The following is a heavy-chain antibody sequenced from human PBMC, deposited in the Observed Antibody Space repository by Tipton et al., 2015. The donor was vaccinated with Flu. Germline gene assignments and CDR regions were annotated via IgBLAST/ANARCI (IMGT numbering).Heavy chain of an antibody. J-gene: IGHJ3*02. Sequence: SLRLSCEASGFTFSSYWMSWVRQAPGKGLEWVANIKQDGGEKYYVGSVKGRFTISRDNANNSLYLQMDSLRGEDTALYYCARRSNVAFDIWGQGTMVTVSS. CDR2: IKQDGGEK. CDR1: GFTFSSYW. CDR3: ARRSNVAFDI. V-gene: IGHV3-7*01.